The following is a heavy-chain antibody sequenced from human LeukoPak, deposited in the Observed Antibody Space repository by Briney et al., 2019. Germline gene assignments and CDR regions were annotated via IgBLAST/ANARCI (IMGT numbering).Heavy chain of an antibody. CDR3: AKDRFGEYHPFDY. CDR2: ISYDGSNK. V-gene: IGHV3-30*18. CDR1: GFTFKSYA. D-gene: IGHD3-10*01. J-gene: IGHJ4*02. Sequence: GGSLRLSCAASGFTFKSYAMNWVRQAPGKGLEWVAVISYDGSNKYYADSVKGRFTISRDNSKNTLHLQMNSLRPEDTAVYYCAKDRFGEYHPFDYWGQGTRVTVSS.